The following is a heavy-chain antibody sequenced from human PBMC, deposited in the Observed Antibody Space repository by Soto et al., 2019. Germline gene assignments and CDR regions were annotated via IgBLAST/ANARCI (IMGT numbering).Heavy chain of an antibody. CDR3: AHGSCSSADCYPNPYLDY. CDR1: GFSLSTTAEG. V-gene: IGHV2-5*02. J-gene: IGHJ4*02. D-gene: IGHD2-2*01. Sequence: QITLKESGPTLVKPTQTLTLTCTFSGFSLSTTAEGVGWIRQPPGKALEWLALIYWDDDERYIPSLKSRLTITKDTSKNQVVLTMTNVDPVDNATYYCAHGSCSSADCYPNPYLDYWGQGILVTVSS. CDR2: IYWDDDE.